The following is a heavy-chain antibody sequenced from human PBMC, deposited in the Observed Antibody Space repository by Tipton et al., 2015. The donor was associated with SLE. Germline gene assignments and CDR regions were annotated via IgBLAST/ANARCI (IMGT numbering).Heavy chain of an antibody. Sequence: TLSLTCTVSGGSISTYYWSWIRQPPGKGLEWIGYMYYGGSTNYKPSLKSRVTISVDTSKNQFSLKLNSVTAADTAVYYCARDVGGGHAFDIWGQGTMATVSS. CDR3: ARDVGGGHAFDI. J-gene: IGHJ3*02. D-gene: IGHD3-16*01. CDR2: MYYGGST. V-gene: IGHV4-59*01. CDR1: GGSISTYY.